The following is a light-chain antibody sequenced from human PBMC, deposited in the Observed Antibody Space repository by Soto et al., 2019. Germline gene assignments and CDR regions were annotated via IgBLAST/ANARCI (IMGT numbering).Light chain of an antibody. Sequence: DIQMTQSPSTLSASVGDRVTITCRASQSVSSWLAWYQQRPGNAPNLLIYKASSLESGVPSRFSGSGSGTEFTLTVSSLQPDDFATYYCQQYHSYPLTFGGGTKVDIK. J-gene: IGKJ4*01. V-gene: IGKV1-5*03. CDR2: KAS. CDR1: QSVSSW. CDR3: QQYHSYPLT.